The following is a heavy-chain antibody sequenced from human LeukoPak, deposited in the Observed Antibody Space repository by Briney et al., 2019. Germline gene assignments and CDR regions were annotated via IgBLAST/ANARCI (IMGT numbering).Heavy chain of an antibody. D-gene: IGHD3-10*01. V-gene: IGHV1-2*02. CDR2: INPNSGGT. Sequence: ASVKVSCKASGYTFTGYYMHWVRQAPGHGLVWMGWINPNSGGTNLAQKFQGRVTMTRDTSISTAYMELSRLRSDDTAVYYCAREDFYGSGNYSPYFDYWGQGTLVTVSS. J-gene: IGHJ4*02. CDR3: AREDFYGSGNYSPYFDY. CDR1: GYTFTGYY.